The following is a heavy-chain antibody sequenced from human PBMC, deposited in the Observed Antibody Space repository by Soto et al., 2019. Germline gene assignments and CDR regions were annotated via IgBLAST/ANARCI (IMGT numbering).Heavy chain of an antibody. CDR3: ARMIYDSSGYPVAGQGAFDI. V-gene: IGHV4-39*07. D-gene: IGHD3-22*01. J-gene: IGHJ3*02. CDR2: IYYSGST. Sequence: SETLSLTCTVSGGSISSSSYYWGWIRQPPGKGLERIGSIYYSGSTYYNPSLKSRVTISVDTSKNQFSLKLSSVTAADTAVYYCARMIYDSSGYPVAGQGAFDIWGQGTMVTVSS. CDR1: GGSISSSSYY.